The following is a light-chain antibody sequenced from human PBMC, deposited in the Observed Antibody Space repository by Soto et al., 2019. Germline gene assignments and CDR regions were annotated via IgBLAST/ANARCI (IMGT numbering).Light chain of an antibody. J-gene: IGKJ2*01. CDR1: QGIRND. CDR2: AAS. CDR3: QQANSFPYT. Sequence: AIQMTQSPSSLSASVGDRVTITCRASQGIRNDLGWYQQKPAKAPELLIFAASSLLSGVPSRFSGSGSGTDFTLTISSLQPEDFATYYCQQANSFPYTFGQGTKVDIK. V-gene: IGKV1-6*01.